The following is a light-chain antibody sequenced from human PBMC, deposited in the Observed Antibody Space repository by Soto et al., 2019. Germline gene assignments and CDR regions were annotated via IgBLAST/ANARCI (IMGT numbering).Light chain of an antibody. V-gene: IGKV3-15*01. CDR3: QQYNNLPPT. J-gene: IGKJ1*01. Sequence: DIVMTQSPLTLSVCPGESATLSCRASERVSTNLASYQQTPRQAPRLLIYSASRRPTDIPVRFSGSGSGAEFTLTISSLQSEDFAIYYCQQYNNLPPTFGQGTKVDIK. CDR1: ERVSTN. CDR2: SAS.